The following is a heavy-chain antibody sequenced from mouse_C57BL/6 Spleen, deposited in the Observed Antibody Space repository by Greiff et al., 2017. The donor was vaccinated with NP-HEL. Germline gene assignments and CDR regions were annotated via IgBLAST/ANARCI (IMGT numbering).Heavy chain of an antibody. CDR2: ISSGSSTI. D-gene: IGHD2-5*01. CDR3: ARRYSNYDNYAMDY. J-gene: IGHJ4*01. Sequence: EVQGVESGGGLVKPGGSLKLSCAASGFTFSDYGMHWVRQAPEKGLEWVAYISSGSSTIYYADTVQGRFTISRDNAKNTLFLQMTSLRSEDTAMYYCARRYSNYDNYAMDYWGQGTSVTVSS. V-gene: IGHV5-17*01. CDR1: GFTFSDYG.